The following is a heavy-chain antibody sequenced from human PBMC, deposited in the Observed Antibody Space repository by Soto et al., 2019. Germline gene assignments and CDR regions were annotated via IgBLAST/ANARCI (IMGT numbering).Heavy chain of an antibody. D-gene: IGHD3-22*01. CDR2: IHSSGSI. CDR1: GGSISSDDSY. V-gene: IGHV4-30-4*01. J-gene: IGHJ1*01. Sequence: SETLSLTCTVSGGSISSDDSYWSWIRQAPGRGLEWIGYIHSSGSIYYNPSLKSRATMSIDTARNQFSLKVSSVTVADTAVYYCARDLDGLHDDNSGPYPRPGWGQGTLVT. CDR3: ARDLDGLHDDNSGPYPRPG.